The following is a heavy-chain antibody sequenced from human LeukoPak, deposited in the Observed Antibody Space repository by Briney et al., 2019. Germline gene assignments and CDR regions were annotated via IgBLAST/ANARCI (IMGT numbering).Heavy chain of an antibody. J-gene: IGHJ4*02. CDR3: ARVGYSSGKVDY. D-gene: IGHD6-19*01. Sequence: SETLSLTCTVSGGSISSYYWSWIRQPPGKGLEWIGYIYYSGSTNYNPSLKSRVTISVDTSKNQFSLKLSSVTAADTAVYYCARVGYSSGKVDYWGQGTLVTVSS. CDR2: IYYSGST. V-gene: IGHV4-59*01. CDR1: GGSISSYY.